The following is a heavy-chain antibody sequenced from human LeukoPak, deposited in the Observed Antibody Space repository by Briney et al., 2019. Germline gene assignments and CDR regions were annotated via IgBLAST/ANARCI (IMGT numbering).Heavy chain of an antibody. CDR1: GGSFSGYY. V-gene: IGHV4-34*01. CDR3: ARGIHYGSGSYGNYVWGSYRYAPMGRYFDY. Sequence: SETLSLTCAVYGGSFSGYYWSWIRQPPGKGLEWIGEINHSGSTNHNPSLKSRVTISVDTSKNQFSLKLSSVTAADTAVYYCARGIHYGSGSYGNYVWGSYRYAPMGRYFDYWGQGTLVTVSS. CDR2: INHSGST. J-gene: IGHJ4*02. D-gene: IGHD3-16*02.